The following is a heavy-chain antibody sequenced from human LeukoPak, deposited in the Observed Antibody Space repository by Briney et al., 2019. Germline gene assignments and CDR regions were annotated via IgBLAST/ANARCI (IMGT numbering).Heavy chain of an antibody. V-gene: IGHV3-7*01. CDR3: VRDGGVSGYDLLDY. D-gene: IGHD5-12*01. CDR1: GFTFSNYW. Sequence: GSLRLSCAASGFTFSNYWMTWVRQAPGKGLEWVAHINQDGSEEHYMDSAKARFTISRDNAKNSLSLQMNSLRAEDTAVYYCVRDGGVSGYDLLDYWGQGTLVTVSS. CDR2: INQDGSEE. J-gene: IGHJ4*02.